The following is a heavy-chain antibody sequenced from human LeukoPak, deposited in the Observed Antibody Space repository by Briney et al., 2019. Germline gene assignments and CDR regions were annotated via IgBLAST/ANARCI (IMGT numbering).Heavy chain of an antibody. CDR1: GYTFTSYY. D-gene: IGHD3-9*01. CDR2: INPSGGST. CDR3: ARERGLRYFDWHYFDY. Sequence: ASVKVSCKASGYTFTSYYMHWVRQAPGQGLEWMGIINPSGGSTSYAQKFQGRVTMTRDTSTSTVYMELSSLRSEDTAVYYCARERGLRYFDWHYFDYWGQGTLVTVSS. J-gene: IGHJ4*02. V-gene: IGHV1-46*01.